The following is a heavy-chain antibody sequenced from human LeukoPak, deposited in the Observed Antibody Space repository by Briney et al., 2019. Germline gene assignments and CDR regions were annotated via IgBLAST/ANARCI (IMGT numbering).Heavy chain of an antibody. J-gene: IGHJ4*02. CDR2: ISSNGGSI. Sequence: GGSLRLSCSASGFTFSNAWMSWVRQAPGKGLEWLSYISSNGGSIYYGDSLKGRFTISRDNAKNSLYLQMNSLRTEDTAVYYCARGMAAGGAFVGYFDYWGQGTLVTVSS. CDR3: ARGMAAGGAFVGYFDY. CDR1: GFTFSNAW. V-gene: IGHV3-11*04. D-gene: IGHD6-13*01.